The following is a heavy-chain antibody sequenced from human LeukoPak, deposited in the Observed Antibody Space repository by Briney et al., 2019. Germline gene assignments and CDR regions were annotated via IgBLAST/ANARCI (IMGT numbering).Heavy chain of an antibody. J-gene: IGHJ4*02. CDR1: GFTFSSYA. V-gene: IGHV3-7*01. D-gene: IGHD3-10*01. CDR2: IKQDGSEK. CDR3: ARVYYYGSGSYYCYFDY. Sequence: PGGSLRLSCAASGFTFSSYAMHWVRQAPGKGLEWVANIKQDGSEKYYVDSVKGRFTISRDNAKNSLYLQMNSLRAEDTAVYYCARVYYYGSGSYYCYFDYWGQGTLVTVSS.